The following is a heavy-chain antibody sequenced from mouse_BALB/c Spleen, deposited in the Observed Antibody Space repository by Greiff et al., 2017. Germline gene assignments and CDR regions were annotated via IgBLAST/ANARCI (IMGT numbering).Heavy chain of an antibody. CDR2: ISSGGGST. J-gene: IGHJ4*01. V-gene: IGHV5-12-1*01. CDR3: ARSGAMDY. Sequence: EVMLVESGGGLVKPGGSLKLSCAASGFAFSSYDMSWVRQTPEKRLEWVAYISSGGGSTYYPDTVKGRFTISRDNPKNTLFLQMTSLRSEDTAMYYCARSGAMDYWGQGTSVTVSS. D-gene: IGHD3-1*01. CDR1: GFAFSSYD.